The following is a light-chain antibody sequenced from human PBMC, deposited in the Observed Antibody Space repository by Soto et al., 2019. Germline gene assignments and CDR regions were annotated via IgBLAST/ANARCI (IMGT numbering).Light chain of an antibody. CDR2: DAS. Sequence: EIVLTQSPATLSLSPGERATLSCRASQSVSSYLAWYQQKPGQAPRLLIYDASNRATGSPARFRGSGSGTYFTLTISRLEREDCAVYYCQQRSNLWTFGQGTKVDIK. V-gene: IGKV3-11*01. CDR1: QSVSSY. CDR3: QQRSNLWT. J-gene: IGKJ1*01.